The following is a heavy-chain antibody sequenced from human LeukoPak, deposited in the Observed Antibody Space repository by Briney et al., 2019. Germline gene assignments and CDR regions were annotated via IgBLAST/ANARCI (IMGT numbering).Heavy chain of an antibody. Sequence: GGSLRLSCAASGFTVSSNYMSWVRQAPGKGLEWVSVIYSGGSTYYADSVKGRFTISRDNSKNTLYLQMNSLRAEDTAVYYCAREIWSFWFDPWGQGTLVTVSS. CDR2: IYSGGST. D-gene: IGHD1-26*01. J-gene: IGHJ5*02. V-gene: IGHV3-66*01. CDR3: AREIWSFWFDP. CDR1: GFTVSSNY.